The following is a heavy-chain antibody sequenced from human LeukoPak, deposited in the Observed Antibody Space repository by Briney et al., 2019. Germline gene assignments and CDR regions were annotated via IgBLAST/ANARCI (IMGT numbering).Heavy chain of an antibody. D-gene: IGHD2-8*01. J-gene: IGHJ4*02. CDR1: GDSISSGGYY. CDR3: ARARLGYCTNGVCYGLDY. Sequence: EPSQTLSLTCTVSGDSISSGGYYWGWVSQQGGKGLEWIGYIYYSGSTYYHPSLKSRLTISVDTSKNQFSLKLSSVTAADTAVYYCARARLGYCTNGVCYGLDYWGQGTLVTVSS. V-gene: IGHV4-31*03. CDR2: IYYSGST.